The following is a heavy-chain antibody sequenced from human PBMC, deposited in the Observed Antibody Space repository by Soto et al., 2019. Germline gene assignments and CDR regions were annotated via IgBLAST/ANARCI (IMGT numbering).Heavy chain of an antibody. CDR3: ARGGGEWDAFDI. D-gene: IGHD3-10*01. CDR2: IHDSGTT. V-gene: IGHV4-59*01. CDR1: GGSISSYY. J-gene: IGHJ3*02. Sequence: VQLQESGPGLVKPSETLSLTCTVSGGSISSYYWGWIRQPPGQGLEWIGYIHDSGTTNYNPSLRRRISILVDKFQTQFYLEPNYVTAAGSGLFYWARGGGEWDAFDIWGQGTMVTVSS.